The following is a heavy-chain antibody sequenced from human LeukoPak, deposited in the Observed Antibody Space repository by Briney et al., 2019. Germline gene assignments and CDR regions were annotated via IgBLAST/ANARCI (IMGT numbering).Heavy chain of an antibody. D-gene: IGHD5-18*01. CDR1: GYDFTTHW. CDR3: ARLNADTAMVIDAFEI. Sequence: GESLKISSQGSGYDFTTHWIGWVRQMPGKGLEWMGIIYPDDSDTRYSPYFQGQVAISADKSITTAYLQWSSLKASDTAMYYCARLNADTAMVIDAFEIWGQGTKVTVSS. V-gene: IGHV5-51*01. CDR2: IYPDDSDT. J-gene: IGHJ3*02.